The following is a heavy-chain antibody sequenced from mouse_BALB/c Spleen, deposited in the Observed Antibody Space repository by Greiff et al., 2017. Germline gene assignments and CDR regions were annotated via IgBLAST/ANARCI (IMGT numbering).Heavy chain of an antibody. Sequence: EVKLVESGGDLVKPGGSLKLSCAASGFTFSSYGMSWVRQTPDKRLEWVATISSGGSYTYYPDSVKGRFTISRDNAKNTLYLQMSSLKSEDTAMYYCARQPDGSYWGQGTTLTVSS. CDR1: GFTFSSYG. V-gene: IGHV5-6*01. J-gene: IGHJ2*01. CDR2: ISSGGSYT. CDR3: ARQPDGSY.